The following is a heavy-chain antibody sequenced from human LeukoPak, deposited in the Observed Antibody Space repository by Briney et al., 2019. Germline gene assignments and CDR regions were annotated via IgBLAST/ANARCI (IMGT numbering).Heavy chain of an antibody. J-gene: IGHJ4*02. CDR1: GDSFSTYY. CDR3: ARDSSLGSIAVAVHFDY. V-gene: IGHV4-59*13. CDR2: IYYDGST. D-gene: IGHD6-19*01. Sequence: PSETLSLTCTVSGDSFSTYYWSWIRQPPGKGLEWVGYIYYDGSTTYSPSLTGRVSISRDMSKNQFSLRLSSVTAADTAVYYCARDSSLGSIAVAVHFDYWGQGTLVTVSS.